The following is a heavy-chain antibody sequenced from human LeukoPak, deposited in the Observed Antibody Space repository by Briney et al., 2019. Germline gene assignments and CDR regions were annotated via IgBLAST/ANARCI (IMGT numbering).Heavy chain of an antibody. CDR2: MNPNSGTT. J-gene: IGHJ4*02. CDR1: GYTFTSHD. CDR3: ATASAYDYVWGSYRLGFDY. V-gene: IGHV1-8*01. Sequence: ASVKVSCKASGYTFTSHDINWVRQATGQGLEWMGWMNPNSGTTGYAQKFKGRVTMTRNTSISTSYMELTSLRSEDTAVYYCATASAYDYVWGSYRLGFDYWGQGTLVTVSS. D-gene: IGHD3-16*02.